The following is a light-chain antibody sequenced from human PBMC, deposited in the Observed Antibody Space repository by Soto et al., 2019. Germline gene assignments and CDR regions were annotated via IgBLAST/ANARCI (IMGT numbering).Light chain of an antibody. Sequence: EIVMTQSPATLSVSPGERATLSCSAIQSVTSNLAWYQQKPGQAPRLVIYGASTRATGIPARFSGSGSGTEFTLTITSLQSEDFALYYCQQYNNWPPSYTFGQGTRLEIK. CDR2: GAS. CDR1: QSVTSN. J-gene: IGKJ5*01. V-gene: IGKV3-15*01. CDR3: QQYNNWPPSYT.